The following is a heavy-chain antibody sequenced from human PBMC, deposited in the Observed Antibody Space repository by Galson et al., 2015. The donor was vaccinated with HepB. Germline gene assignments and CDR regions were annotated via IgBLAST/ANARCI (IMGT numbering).Heavy chain of an antibody. CDR2: INPSGGST. D-gene: IGHD3-22*01. CDR3: ARAGVEIDYYDSSGPPRGHAFDI. J-gene: IGHJ3*02. V-gene: IGHV1-46*03. CDR1: GDTFTSYY. Sequence: SVKVSCKASGDTFTSYYMHWVRQAPGQGLEWMGIINPSGGSTSYAQKFQGRVTMTRDTSTSTVYMELSSLRSEDTAVYYCARAGVEIDYYDSSGPPRGHAFDIWGQGTMVTVSS.